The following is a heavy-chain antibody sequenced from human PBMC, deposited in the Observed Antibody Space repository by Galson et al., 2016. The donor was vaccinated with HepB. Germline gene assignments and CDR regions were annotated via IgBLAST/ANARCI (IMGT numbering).Heavy chain of an antibody. D-gene: IGHD4-11*01. Sequence: SLRLSCAASGFSFTNAWMFWVRQAPGKGLEWVGRIKSRTDGGTTEYGAPVKGRFTISRDDSKNTQYLQMNSLKVEDTAVYYCAPMTTSRFQQGPIGLPPGALLQEHLWG. CDR1: GFSFTNAW. CDR2: IKSRTDGGTT. CDR3: APMTTSRFQQGPIGLPPGALLQEHL. J-gene: IGHJ6*01. V-gene: IGHV3-15*01.